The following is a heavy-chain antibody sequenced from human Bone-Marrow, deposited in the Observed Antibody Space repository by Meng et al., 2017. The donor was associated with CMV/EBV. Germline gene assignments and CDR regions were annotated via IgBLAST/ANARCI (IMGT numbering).Heavy chain of an antibody. J-gene: IGHJ5*02. Sequence: SGYTFRTYGLRWVRQAPGQGLEWLGWISVYNGNTQYTQKFQDRVIMTTDTSTSIAYMELRSLRSDDTAVYYCARDRFMERPGWFDPWGQGTLVTVSS. CDR2: ISVYNGNT. CDR1: GYTFRTYG. CDR3: ARDRFMERPGWFDP. V-gene: IGHV1-18*01. D-gene: IGHD3-3*01.